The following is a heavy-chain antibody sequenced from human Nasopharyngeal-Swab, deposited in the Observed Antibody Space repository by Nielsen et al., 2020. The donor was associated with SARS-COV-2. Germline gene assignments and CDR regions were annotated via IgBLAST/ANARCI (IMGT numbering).Heavy chain of an antibody. CDR1: GFSFADYA. CDR2: ITWNSGSM. V-gene: IGHV3-9*01. CDR3: ARDPCDYVWGGEGVFDY. D-gene: IGHD3-16*01. Sequence: GGSLRLSCAASGFSFADYAMHWARQAPGKGLEWVSTITWNSGSMGYADSVKGRFTIPRDNSKNTLYLKMNSLRAEDPAVYYCARDPCDYVWGGEGVFDYWGQGTLVTVSS. J-gene: IGHJ4*02.